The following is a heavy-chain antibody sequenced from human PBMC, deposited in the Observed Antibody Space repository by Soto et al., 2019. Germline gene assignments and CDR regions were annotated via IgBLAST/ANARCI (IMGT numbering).Heavy chain of an antibody. Sequence: QVQLVESGGGVVQPGTSLRLSCAASGFTFRNYGMHWVRQAPGKGLEWVAVIWYDGSNKYYADSVKGRFTISRDNSKNTLYLQMDSLRAEDTAVYYCARDQVDPWYFDLWGRCTLVTVSS. V-gene: IGHV3-33*01. CDR1: GFTFRNYG. CDR2: IWYDGSNK. D-gene: IGHD2-2*01. J-gene: IGHJ2*01. CDR3: ARDQVDPWYFDL.